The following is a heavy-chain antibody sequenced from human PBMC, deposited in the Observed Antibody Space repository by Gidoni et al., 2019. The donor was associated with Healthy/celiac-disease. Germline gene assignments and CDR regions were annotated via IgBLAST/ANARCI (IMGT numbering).Heavy chain of an antibody. D-gene: IGHD3-16*01. CDR1: GFTFSGSA. Sequence: EVQLVESGGGLVQPGGSLNLSCAASGFTFSGSAMHWVRQASGRGLEWVGRIRSKANSYATAYAASVKGRFTISRDDSKNTAYLQMNSLKTEDTAVYYCTRGGVDWGQGTLVTVSS. CDR2: IRSKANSYAT. J-gene: IGHJ4*02. CDR3: TRGGVD. V-gene: IGHV3-73*02.